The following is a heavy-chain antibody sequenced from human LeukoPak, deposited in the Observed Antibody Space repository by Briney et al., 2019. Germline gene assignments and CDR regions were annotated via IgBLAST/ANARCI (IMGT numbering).Heavy chain of an antibody. V-gene: IGHV3-48*01. CDR3: ARDQGGEQSY. D-gene: IGHD3-16*01. CDR1: GFTFSSYS. CDR2: ISSFSGTI. J-gene: IGHJ4*02. Sequence: GGSLKLSCAASGFTFSSYSMNWVRQAPGKGLEWVSYISSFSGTIYYADSVKGRFTISRDNAKNSLYLQMNSLRAEDTAVYYCARDQGGEQSYWGQGTLVTVSS.